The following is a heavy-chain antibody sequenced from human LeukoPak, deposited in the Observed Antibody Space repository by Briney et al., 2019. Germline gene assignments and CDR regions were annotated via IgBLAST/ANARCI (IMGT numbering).Heavy chain of an antibody. CDR1: GYSFENRW. CDR3: ARQGVPVAGTLWLHP. D-gene: IGHD6-19*01. CDR2: IYPDDSDT. J-gene: IGHJ5*02. Sequence: GESLKISCRGSGYSFENRWIAWVRQLPGQGLEWMGIIYPDDSDTTYSPSFEGQVTISVDKSINTAYLQWNTLEASDTAIYYCARQGVPVAGTLWLHPWGQGTLVTVSS. V-gene: IGHV5-51*01.